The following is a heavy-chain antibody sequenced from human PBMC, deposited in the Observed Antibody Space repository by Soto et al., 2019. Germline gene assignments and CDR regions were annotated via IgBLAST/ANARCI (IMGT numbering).Heavy chain of an antibody. J-gene: IGHJ2*01. Sequence: QVQLQESGPGLVKPSETLSLTCTVSGGSISSDYWSWIRQPPGKGLEWIGYIYYSGSTNYNPSVKSRVTISVDTSKNQFSPKLSSVTAADTAGYYCARFNWYFDLWGRGTLVTVSS. V-gene: IGHV4-59*08. CDR2: IYYSGST. CDR3: ARFNWYFDL. CDR1: GGSISSDY.